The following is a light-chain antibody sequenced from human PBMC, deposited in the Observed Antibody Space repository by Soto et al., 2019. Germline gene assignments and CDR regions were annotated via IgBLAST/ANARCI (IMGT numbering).Light chain of an antibody. CDR2: DVS. V-gene: IGLV2-14*01. CDR3: SSYTSSSTF. J-gene: IGLJ1*01. CDR1: SSDVGGYNY. Sequence: QSALTQPASVSGSPGQSITISCTGTSSDVGGYNYVSWYQQHPGKAPKLMIYDVSNRPSGVSNRFSGSKSGNMASLTISGLQAEDEADYYCSSYTSSSTFFGTGTKLTVL.